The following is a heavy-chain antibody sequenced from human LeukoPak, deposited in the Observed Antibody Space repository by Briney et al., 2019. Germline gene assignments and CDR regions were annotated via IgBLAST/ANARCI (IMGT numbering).Heavy chain of an antibody. V-gene: IGHV4-39*07. D-gene: IGHD3-3*01. Sequence: PSETLSLTCTVSGGSISSSGYYWGWIRQPPGKGLQWIGSIFHSGRTYYNSFLKSRVTISVDTSKNQFSLKLSSVTAADTAVYYCARVSYDFWSSYSPFYYYMGVWGKGTTVTVSS. CDR2: IFHSGRT. CDR1: GGSISSSGYY. J-gene: IGHJ6*03. CDR3: ARVSYDFWSSYSPFYYYMGV.